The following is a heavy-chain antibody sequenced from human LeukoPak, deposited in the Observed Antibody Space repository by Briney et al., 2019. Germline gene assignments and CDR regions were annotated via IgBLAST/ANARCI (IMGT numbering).Heavy chain of an antibody. CDR1: GFTFSSYA. Sequence: GGSLRLSCAASGFTFSSYAMSWVRQAPGKGLEWVSAISGSGGSTYYAGSVKGRFTISRDNSKNTLYLQMNSLRAEDTAVYYCAKPSQGYCSSTSCYPPPDYWGQGTLVTVSS. CDR2: ISGSGGST. J-gene: IGHJ4*02. D-gene: IGHD2-2*01. CDR3: AKPSQGYCSSTSCYPPPDY. V-gene: IGHV3-23*01.